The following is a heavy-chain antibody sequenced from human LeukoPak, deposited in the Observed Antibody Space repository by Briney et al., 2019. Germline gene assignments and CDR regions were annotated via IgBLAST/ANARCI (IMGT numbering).Heavy chain of an antibody. J-gene: IGHJ4*02. CDR3: AREPLGGYYGSGSYWVDY. D-gene: IGHD3-10*01. V-gene: IGHV1-69*04. CDR2: IIPILGIA. CDR1: GGTFSSYA. Sequence: GASVKVSCKASGGTFSSYAISWVRQAPGQGLEWMGRIIPILGIANYAQKFQGRVTITEDKSTSTAYMELSSLRSEDTAVYYCAREPLGGYYGSGSYWVDYWGQGTLVTVSS.